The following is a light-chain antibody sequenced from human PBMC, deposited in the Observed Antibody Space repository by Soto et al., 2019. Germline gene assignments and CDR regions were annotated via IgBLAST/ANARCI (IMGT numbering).Light chain of an antibody. V-gene: IGKV3-11*01. CDR1: QSVSNY. Sequence: EIVLTQSPATLSLSPGERATLSCRASQSVSNYLAWYQQKPGQAPRLLIYDVTNRATGIPARFSGSWSGTDFTLTISSLEPEDFAVYYCQSLFTFGPGTKVDI. J-gene: IGKJ3*01. CDR2: DVT. CDR3: QSLFT.